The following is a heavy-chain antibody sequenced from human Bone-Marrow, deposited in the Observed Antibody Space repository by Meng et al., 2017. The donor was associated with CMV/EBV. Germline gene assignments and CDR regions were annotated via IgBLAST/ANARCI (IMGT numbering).Heavy chain of an antibody. J-gene: IGHJ4*02. CDR2: ISGSGGST. CDR1: GFTFSSYA. D-gene: IGHD6-6*01. Sequence: ESLKISCAASGFTFSSYAMSWVRQAPGKGLEWVSAISGSGGSTYYADSVKGRFTISRDNSKNTLYLQMNSLRAEDTAVYYCAKGYLGYSSSSTFDYWGQGTLVTVSS. V-gene: IGHV3-23*01. CDR3: AKGYLGYSSSSTFDY.